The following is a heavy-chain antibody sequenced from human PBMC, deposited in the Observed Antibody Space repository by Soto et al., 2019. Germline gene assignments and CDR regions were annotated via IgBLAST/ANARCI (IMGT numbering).Heavy chain of an antibody. D-gene: IGHD3-22*01. CDR3: AKDRLYYDSSGYQPLDY. V-gene: IGHV3-7*01. Sequence: PGGSLRLSCAASGFTFSNYWMSWVRQAPGKGLEWVANIKQDGSESNYADSVKGRFTISRDNAENSLYLQMTSLRAEDTAVYYCAKDRLYYDSSGYQPLDYWGQGTLVTVSS. CDR2: IKQDGSES. CDR1: GFTFSNYW. J-gene: IGHJ4*02.